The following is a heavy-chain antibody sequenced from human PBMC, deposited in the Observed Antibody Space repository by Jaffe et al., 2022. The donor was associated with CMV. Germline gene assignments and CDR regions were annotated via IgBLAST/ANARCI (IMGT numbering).Heavy chain of an antibody. D-gene: IGHD2-2*01. CDR1: GFTVRRYE. J-gene: IGHJ4*02. Sequence: EVQLVESGGGLVQPGGSLRLSCAASGFTVRRYEMHWVRQAPGRGLEWVSFISTPGDPIYYADSVEGRFTISRDDAKNSLYLQMNSLRAEDTAVYYCARVHEGVSSSALDYWGQGTLVTVSS. V-gene: IGHV3-48*03. CDR3: ARVHEGVSSSALDY. CDR2: ISTPGDPI.